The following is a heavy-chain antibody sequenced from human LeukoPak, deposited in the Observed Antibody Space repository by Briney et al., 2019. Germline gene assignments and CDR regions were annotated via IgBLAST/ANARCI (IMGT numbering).Heavy chain of an antibody. CDR1: GYTFTSYY. CDR2: INPSGGST. Sequence: ASVKVSCKASGYTFTSYYMHWVRQAPGQGLEWMGIINPSGGSTSYAQKFQGRVTMTRDMSTSTVYMELSSLRSEDTAVYYCARVYSIHWYFDLWGRGTLVTVSS. V-gene: IGHV1-46*01. D-gene: IGHD4-11*01. J-gene: IGHJ2*01. CDR3: ARVYSIHWYFDL.